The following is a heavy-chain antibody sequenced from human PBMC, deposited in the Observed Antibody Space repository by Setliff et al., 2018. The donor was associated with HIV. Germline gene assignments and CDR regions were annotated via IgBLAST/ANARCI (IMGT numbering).Heavy chain of an antibody. J-gene: IGHJ6*02. V-gene: IGHV3-48*01. Sequence: GESLKISCAASGFTFSTYSLNWVRQAPGKGLEWISCISSSSSSIYYADSVKGRFTISRDNSKNTLYLQMNSLRVEDTAVYYCAKDVCSGAYCYAYYYYGMDVWGQGTMVTVSS. CDR2: ISSSSSSI. CDR1: GFTFSTYS. CDR3: AKDVCSGAYCYAYYYYGMDV. D-gene: IGHD2-15*01.